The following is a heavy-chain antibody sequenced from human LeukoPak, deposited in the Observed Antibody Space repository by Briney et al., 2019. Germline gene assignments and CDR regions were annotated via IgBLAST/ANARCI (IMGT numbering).Heavy chain of an antibody. V-gene: IGHV4-59*01. CDR2: ISYCGST. CDR1: GGSISSYY. J-gene: IGHJ6*03. CDR3: ARAPERWYSYGSYTYYYMDV. Sequence: SETLSLTCTVSGGSISSYYWNWIRQPPGKGLEWIGSISYCGSTNYNPSLESRVTISVDTSKNQISLKLSSVTSADTTVYYCARAPERWYSYGSYTYYYMDVWGKGTTVTVSS. D-gene: IGHD5-18*01.